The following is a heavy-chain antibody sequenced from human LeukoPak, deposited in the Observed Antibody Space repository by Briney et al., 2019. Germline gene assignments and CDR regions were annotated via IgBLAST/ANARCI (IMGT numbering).Heavy chain of an antibody. V-gene: IGHV3-7*04. Sequence: PGGSLRLSCAASGFTFSSYWMHWVRQAPGKGLEWVVNIKQDGSKKSYVDSVKGRFTISRDNAKNSLYLQMNSLRAEDTAIYYCTRVGYIDEGIDYWGQGTLVTVSS. J-gene: IGHJ4*02. CDR3: TRVGYIDEGIDY. D-gene: IGHD5-24*01. CDR1: GFTFSSYW. CDR2: IKQDGSKK.